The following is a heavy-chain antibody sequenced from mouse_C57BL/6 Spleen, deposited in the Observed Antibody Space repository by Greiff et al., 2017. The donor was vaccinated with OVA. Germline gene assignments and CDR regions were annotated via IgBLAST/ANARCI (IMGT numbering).Heavy chain of an antibody. CDR1: GYSITSGYY. D-gene: IGHD1-1*01. CDR2: ISYDGSN. CDR3: ARADGRSWFAY. V-gene: IGHV3-6*01. Sequence: EVQLKESGPGLVKPSQSLSLTCSVTGYSITSGYYWNWIRQFPGNKLEWMGYISYDGSNNYNPSLKNRISITRDTSKNQFFLKLNSVTTEDTATYYCARADGRSWFAYWGQGTLVTVSA. J-gene: IGHJ3*01.